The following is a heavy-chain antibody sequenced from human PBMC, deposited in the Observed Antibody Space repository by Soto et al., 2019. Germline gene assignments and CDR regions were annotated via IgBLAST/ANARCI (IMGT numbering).Heavy chain of an antibody. D-gene: IGHD3-10*01. J-gene: IGHJ4*02. CDR2: ISFDGSNR. Sequence: QVQLVESAGGVVQPGRSLRLTCAASGFTFGNYGMHWVRQAPGKGLEWVTFISFDGSNRRYAGSVEGRFTISRDNYKNTVSLQMNGLTTDDTAVYYCAKVREEFLVWVLPGGYWGQGTLVTVS. CDR1: GFTFGNYG. CDR3: AKVREEFLVWVLPGGY. V-gene: IGHV3-30*18.